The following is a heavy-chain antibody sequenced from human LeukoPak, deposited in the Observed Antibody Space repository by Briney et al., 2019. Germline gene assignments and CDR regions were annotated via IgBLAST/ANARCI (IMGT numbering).Heavy chain of an antibody. CDR1: GFTFSSYA. CDR2: ISYDGSNK. V-gene: IGHV3-30*04. J-gene: IGHJ4*02. CDR3: ARDTLLWFGESTSFDY. D-gene: IGHD3-10*01. Sequence: GGSLRLSCAASGFTFSSYAMHWIRQAPGKGLEWVAVISYDGSNKYYADSVKGRFTISRDNPKNTLYLQMNSLRAEDTAVYYCARDTLLWFGESTSFDYWGQGTLVTVSS.